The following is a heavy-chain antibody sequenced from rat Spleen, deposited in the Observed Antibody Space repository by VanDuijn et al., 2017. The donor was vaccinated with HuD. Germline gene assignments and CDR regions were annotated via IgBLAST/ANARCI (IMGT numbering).Heavy chain of an antibody. CDR2: IIYDGSRT. CDR1: RFTFSDYN. Sequence: EVQLVESGGGLVQPGRSLKLSCAASRFTFSDYNMAWVRQAPKKGLEWVATIIYDGSRTYYRDSVKGRFTISRDNAKSTLYLQMDSLRSEDTATYYCATSIAAIPHWFAYLGQGTLVTVSA. D-gene: IGHD1-2*01. V-gene: IGHV5S10*01. CDR3: ATSIAAIPHWFAY. J-gene: IGHJ3*01.